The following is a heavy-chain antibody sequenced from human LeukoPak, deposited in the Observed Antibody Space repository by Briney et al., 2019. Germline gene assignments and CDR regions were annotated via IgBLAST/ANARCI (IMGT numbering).Heavy chain of an antibody. CDR2: ISSSGSTI. V-gene: IGHV3-48*01. D-gene: IGHD1-26*01. Sequence: GGSLRLSCAASGFTFRIYSMNWVRQAPGKGLEWVSYISSSGSTIYYADSVKGRFTISRDNAKNSLYLQMNSLRADDTAVYYCARGNIVGASLFDYWGQGNLVTVSS. CDR1: GFTFRIYS. J-gene: IGHJ4*02. CDR3: ARGNIVGASLFDY.